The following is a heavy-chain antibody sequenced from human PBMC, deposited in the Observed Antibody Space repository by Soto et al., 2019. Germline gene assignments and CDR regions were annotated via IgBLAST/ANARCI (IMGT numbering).Heavy chain of an antibody. D-gene: IGHD3-3*01. CDR3: ARDAWDFSLEWLAIPWFDP. CDR1: GYTFTSYG. Sequence: QVQLVQSGAEVKKPGASVKVSCKASGYTFTSYGISWVRQAPGQGLEWMGWISAYNGNTNYAQKLQGRVTMTTDPSTSTAHMELRSLRSDDTAVHYCARDAWDFSLEWLAIPWFDPWGQGTLVTVSS. CDR2: ISAYNGNT. J-gene: IGHJ5*02. V-gene: IGHV1-18*01.